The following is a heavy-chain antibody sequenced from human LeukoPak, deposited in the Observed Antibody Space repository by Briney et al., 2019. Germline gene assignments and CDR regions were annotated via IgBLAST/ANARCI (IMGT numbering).Heavy chain of an antibody. V-gene: IGHV3-20*01. Sequence: AGGSLRLSCAASGFTFSSYWMHWVRQVPGKGLEWVSAINWNGAATDYADSVKGRFTISRDNAKNSLYLQMNSLRAEDTTLYHCTTDMLDCSSTSCYHEAWGQGTLVTVSS. D-gene: IGHD2-2*01. CDR1: GFTFSSYW. J-gene: IGHJ5*02. CDR2: INWNGAAT. CDR3: TTDMLDCSSTSCYHEA.